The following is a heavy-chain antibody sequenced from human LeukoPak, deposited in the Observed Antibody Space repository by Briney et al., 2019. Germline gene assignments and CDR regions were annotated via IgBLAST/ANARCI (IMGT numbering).Heavy chain of an antibody. D-gene: IGHD2-2*01. Sequence: SETLSLTCTVSGDSISSYYWSWIRQPAGKGLEWIGRIHPSGSTNYNPSLKSRVTISVDTSKNQFSLKLSSVTAADTAVYYCARHPGGICSSTSCRSIYWFDPWGQGTLVTVSS. J-gene: IGHJ5*02. CDR3: ARHPGGICSSTSCRSIYWFDP. CDR2: IHPSGST. V-gene: IGHV4-4*07. CDR1: GDSISSYY.